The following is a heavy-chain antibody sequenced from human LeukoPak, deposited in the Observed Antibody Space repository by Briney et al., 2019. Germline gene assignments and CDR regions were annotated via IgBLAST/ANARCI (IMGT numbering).Heavy chain of an antibody. V-gene: IGHV4-34*01. Sequence: PSETLSLTCAVYGGSFSGYYWSWIRQPPGKGLEWIGEINHSGSTNYNPSLKSRVIISVDTSKNQFSPKLSSVTAADTAVYYCAGRGYSYGRLFDYWGQGTLVTVSS. CDR2: INHSGST. J-gene: IGHJ4*02. D-gene: IGHD5-18*01. CDR1: GGSFSGYY. CDR3: AGRGYSYGRLFDY.